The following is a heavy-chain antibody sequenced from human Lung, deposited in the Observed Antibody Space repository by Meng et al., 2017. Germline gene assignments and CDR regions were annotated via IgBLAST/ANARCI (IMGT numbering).Heavy chain of an antibody. V-gene: IGHV4-34*01. CDR1: CGSFSAYY. J-gene: IGHJ4*02. CDR2: INHSGST. Sequence: QVQPRQGAGGLLKHSETSFLTSVFACGSFSAYYWSWFRQPPAKGLEWIGEINHSGSTNYNPSLESRAPISVDTSQNNLSLKLRSVTAADSAVSFYARAPTTMDHDFDYWGQGTLVTVSS. D-gene: IGHD4-11*01. CDR3: ARAPTTMDHDFDY.